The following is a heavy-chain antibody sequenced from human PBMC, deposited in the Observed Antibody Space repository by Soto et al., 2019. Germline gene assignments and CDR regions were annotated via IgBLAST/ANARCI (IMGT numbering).Heavy chain of an antibody. V-gene: IGHV3-21*01. Sequence: GGSLRLSCAASGFTFSSYSMNWVRQAPGKGLEWVSSISSSSSYIYYADSVKGRFTISRDNAKNSLYLQMNSLRAEDTAVYYCARDQGGMQLWTVTRADYYYGMDVWGQGTTVTVSS. D-gene: IGHD5-18*01. CDR3: ARDQGGMQLWTVTRADYYYGMDV. CDR2: ISSSSSYI. CDR1: GFTFSSYS. J-gene: IGHJ6*02.